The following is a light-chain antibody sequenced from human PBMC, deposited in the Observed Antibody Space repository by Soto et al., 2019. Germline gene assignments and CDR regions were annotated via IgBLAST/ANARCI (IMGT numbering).Light chain of an antibody. J-gene: IGLJ1*01. V-gene: IGLV2-14*02. CDR2: EVN. Sequence: ALTQPASVSGSPGQSITISCTGTSSNVGSYKLVSWYQQHPGKAPKLMIFEVNKRPSGVSNRFSGSKSGISASLTISGLQTEDEADYYCISYTDRQSYLFGTGTKVTVL. CDR3: ISYTDRQSYL. CDR1: SSNVGSYKL.